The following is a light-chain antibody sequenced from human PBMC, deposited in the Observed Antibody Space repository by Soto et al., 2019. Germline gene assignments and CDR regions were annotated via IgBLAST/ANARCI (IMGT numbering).Light chain of an antibody. CDR1: SSDIGGYNY. Sequence: QSALTQPPSASGSPGQSVTISCTGTSSDIGGYNYVSWYQQHPGKAPKLMIYELSKRPSGVPDRFSGSKSGNTASLTVSGLQAEDEADYFCCSHAGSNNFVVFGGGTKVTVL. J-gene: IGLJ2*01. CDR2: ELS. V-gene: IGLV2-8*01. CDR3: CSHAGSNNFVV.